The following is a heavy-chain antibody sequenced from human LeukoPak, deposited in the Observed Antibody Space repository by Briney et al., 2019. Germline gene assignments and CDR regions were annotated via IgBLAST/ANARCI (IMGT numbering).Heavy chain of an antibody. D-gene: IGHD6-13*01. CDR3: ARGGVAASGASDI. CDR2: INPSGGRT. J-gene: IGHJ3*02. Sequence: ASVKVSCKASGYTFTSFYMHRVRLAPGQGLEWMGIINPSGGRTSHAQKFQDRVTVTRDTSTSTLYMELRSLRSEDTAVYYCARGGVAASGASDIWGQGTMVTVSS. V-gene: IGHV1-46*01. CDR1: GYTFTSFY.